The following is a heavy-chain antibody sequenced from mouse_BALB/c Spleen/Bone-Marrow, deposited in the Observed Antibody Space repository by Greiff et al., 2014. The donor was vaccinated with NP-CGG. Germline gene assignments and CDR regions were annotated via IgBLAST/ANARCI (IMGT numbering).Heavy chain of an antibody. V-gene: IGHV1-61*01. J-gene: IGHJ2*01. Sequence: QVQLQQSGAELVRPGASVKLSCKASGYTFTGYWMNWVKQRPGQGLEWIGMIDPSDSETHYNEMFKDKATLTVDKSSSTVYMQFSGLTSEYSAVYYCVRKYGKGGDYWGQGTTLTVSS. D-gene: IGHD2-10*02. CDR1: GYTFTGYW. CDR3: VRKYGKGGDY. CDR2: IDPSDSET.